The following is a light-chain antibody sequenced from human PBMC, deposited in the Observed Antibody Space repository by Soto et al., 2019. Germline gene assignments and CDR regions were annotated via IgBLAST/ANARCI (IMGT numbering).Light chain of an antibody. CDR2: GNS. CDR1: SSNIGAGYE. Sequence: QSVLTQPPSVAGAPGQMVTISGTGSSSNIGAGYEVHSYQQLPGTAPKLLIYGNSNRPSGVPDRFSGSKSGTSASLAITGIQAEEEADYYCQSYDSSLSALYVFGTRNKVTVL. V-gene: IGLV1-40*01. J-gene: IGLJ1*01. CDR3: QSYDSSLSALYV.